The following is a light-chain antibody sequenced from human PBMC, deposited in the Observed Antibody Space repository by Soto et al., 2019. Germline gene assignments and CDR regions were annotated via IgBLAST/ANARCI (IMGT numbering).Light chain of an antibody. CDR3: LLSYNAARV. J-gene: IGLJ2*01. V-gene: IGLV7-46*01. CDR1: TGAVTSNHQ. Sequence: QAVVTQEPSLTVSPGGTVTLTCGSSTGAVTSNHQPYWFQQKAGQAPRTLIYDTSNKHSWTPARFSGSLLGDKAALTLSGAQPEVEAQYYCLLSYNAARVFGGGTNLTVL. CDR2: DTS.